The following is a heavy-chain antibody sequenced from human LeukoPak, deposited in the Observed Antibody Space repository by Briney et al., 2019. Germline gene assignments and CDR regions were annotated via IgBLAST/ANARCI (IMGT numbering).Heavy chain of an antibody. V-gene: IGHV1-18*01. CDR2: ISTYNGNT. CDR3: ARDFRSRNIVGATPDAFDI. J-gene: IGHJ3*02. CDR1: GYTFTSYG. Sequence: ASVKVSCKASGYTFTSYGINWVRQAPGQGLEWMGWISTYNGNTNYAQKLQGRVTMTTETSTSTAYMELRSLRSDDTAVYYCARDFRSRNIVGATPDAFDIWGQGTMVTVSS. D-gene: IGHD1-26*01.